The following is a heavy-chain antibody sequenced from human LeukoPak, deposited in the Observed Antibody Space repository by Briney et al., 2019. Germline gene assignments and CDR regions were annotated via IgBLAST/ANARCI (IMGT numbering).Heavy chain of an antibody. CDR1: GGSISSVSYY. CDR3: ASSSWYKPWKFDY. CDR2: IYYSGST. V-gene: IGHV4-61*01. D-gene: IGHD6-13*01. Sequence: PSQTLSLTCTVSGGSISSVSYYWSWVRQPPGKGLEWIGYIYYSGSTNYNPSLKSRVTISVDTSKNQFSLKLSSVTAADTAVYYCASSSWYKPWKFDYWGQGTLVTVSS. J-gene: IGHJ4*02.